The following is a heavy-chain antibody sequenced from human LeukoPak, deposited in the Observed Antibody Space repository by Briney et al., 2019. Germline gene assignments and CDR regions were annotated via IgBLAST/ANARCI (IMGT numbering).Heavy chain of an antibody. CDR2: INSDGSST. Sequence: GGSLRLSCAASGFTFSSYWMHWVRQAPGKGLVWVSRINSDGSSTSYADSVKGRFTISRDNAKNTLYLQMNSLRAEDTAVYYCARTLRVFGYRHGPYYYYYMDVWGKGTTVTISS. D-gene: IGHD3-3*01. CDR3: ARTLRVFGYRHGPYYYYYMDV. CDR1: GFTFSSYW. J-gene: IGHJ6*03. V-gene: IGHV3-74*01.